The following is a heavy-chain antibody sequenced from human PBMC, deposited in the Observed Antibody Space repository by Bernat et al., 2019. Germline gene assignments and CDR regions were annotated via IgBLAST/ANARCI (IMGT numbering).Heavy chain of an antibody. CDR1: GFTFSSYE. CDR2: ISSSGSTI. D-gene: IGHD3-3*01. V-gene: IGHV3-48*03. Sequence: EVQLVESGGGLVQPGGSLRLSCAASGFTFSSYEMNWVRQAPGKGLEWVSYISSSGSTIYYADSVKGRFTISRDNAKNSLYLQMNSLRAEDTAVYYCARTTGDFFDRIPPYYFDYWGQGTLVTVSS. CDR3: ARTTGDFFDRIPPYYFDY. J-gene: IGHJ4*02.